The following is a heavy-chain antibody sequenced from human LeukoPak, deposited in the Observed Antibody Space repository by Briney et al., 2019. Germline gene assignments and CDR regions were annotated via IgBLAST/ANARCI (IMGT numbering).Heavy chain of an antibody. V-gene: IGHV3-23*01. CDR2: ISGSGGST. J-gene: IGHJ4*02. D-gene: IGHD3-10*01. CDR1: GFTFSSYA. CDR3: AKAYHMVQGVIGY. Sequence: PGGSLRLSCAASGFTFSSYAMSWVRQAPGKGLEWVSAISGSGGSTYYADSVKGRFTISRDNSKDTLYLQMNSLRAEDTAVYYCAKAYHMVQGVIGYWGQGTLVAVSS.